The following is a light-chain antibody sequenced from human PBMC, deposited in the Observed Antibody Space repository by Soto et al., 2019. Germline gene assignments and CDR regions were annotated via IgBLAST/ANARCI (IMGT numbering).Light chain of an antibody. J-gene: IGLJ2*01. CDR2: DNT. Sequence: QSVLTQPPSVSGAPGQRVTISCTGSSPNIGAGFDVYWYQHLPGTAPKLLIYDNTNRPSGVPDRFSGSKSVTSASLAITGLQAEDEADYYCQSYDSSLSAVVFGGVTKLTVL. V-gene: IGLV1-40*01. CDR3: QSYDSSLSAVV. CDR1: SPNIGAGFD.